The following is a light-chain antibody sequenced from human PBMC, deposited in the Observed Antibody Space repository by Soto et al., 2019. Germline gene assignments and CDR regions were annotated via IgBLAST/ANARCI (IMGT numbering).Light chain of an antibody. CDR3: QQYNNWPPYT. CDR1: QSGSSN. CDR2: GAS. J-gene: IGKJ2*01. V-gene: IGKV3-15*01. Sequence: EIVMTESPATLSVSPGERTTLSCRASQSGSSNLAWYPQKPGQAPRLLIYGASTRATGIPARFSGSGSGTEFTLTISSLQSEDFAVYYCQQYNNWPPYTFGQGTKLEIK.